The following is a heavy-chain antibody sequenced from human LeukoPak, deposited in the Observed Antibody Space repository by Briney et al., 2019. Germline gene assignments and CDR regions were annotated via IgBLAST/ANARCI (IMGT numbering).Heavy chain of an antibody. CDR3: ASPFPGDY. D-gene: IGHD3-3*02. J-gene: IGHJ4*02. V-gene: IGHV4-39*01. CDR1: GGSISSSSYY. Sequence: SETLSLTCTVSGGSISSSSYYWGWIRQPPGKGLEWIGSIYYSGSTYYNPSLKSRVTISVDTSKNQFSLKLSSVTAADTAVYYCASPFPGDYWGQGTLVTVSS. CDR2: IYYSGST.